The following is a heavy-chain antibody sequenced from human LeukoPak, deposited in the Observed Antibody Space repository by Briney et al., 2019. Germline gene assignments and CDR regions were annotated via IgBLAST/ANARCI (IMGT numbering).Heavy chain of an antibody. CDR1: GFTFSSYW. CDR2: INHNGNVN. V-gene: IGHV3-7*03. J-gene: IGHJ6*02. Sequence: RAGGSLRLSCAASGFTFSSYWMNWARQAPGKGLEWVASINHNGNVNYYVDSVKGRFTISRGNAKNSLYLQMSNLRAEDTAVYFCARGGGLDVWGQGATVTVSS. D-gene: IGHD3-16*01. CDR3: ARGGGLDV.